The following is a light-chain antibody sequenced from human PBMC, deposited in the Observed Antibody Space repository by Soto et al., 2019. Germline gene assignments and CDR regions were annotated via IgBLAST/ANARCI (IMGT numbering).Light chain of an antibody. Sequence: EILMTQSPDTLSVSPGESATLSCRASQRVYSNLAWYQQSPGQAPRLLIQGASSRATGIPDRFTGSGSGTDFTLTINRLEPEDFAVYYCQQYGGMWTFGQGTKVDIK. J-gene: IGKJ1*01. CDR3: QQYGGMWT. V-gene: IGKV3-20*01. CDR1: QRVYSN. CDR2: GAS.